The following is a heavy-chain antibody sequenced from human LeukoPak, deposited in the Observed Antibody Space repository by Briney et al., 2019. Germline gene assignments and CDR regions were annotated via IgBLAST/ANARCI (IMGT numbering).Heavy chain of an antibody. CDR2: ISGRGDST. J-gene: IGHJ4*02. CDR3: AKEKQRNFDY. V-gene: IGHV3-23*01. Sequence: GGSLRLSCAASGFTFSNYAMSWVGQAPGKGLEGVSGISGRGDSTYYGDSVQGRFTISRDNSKNTLYLQMNTLRAEDTAVYYCAKEKQRNFDYWGQGTLVTVSS. CDR1: GFTFSNYA.